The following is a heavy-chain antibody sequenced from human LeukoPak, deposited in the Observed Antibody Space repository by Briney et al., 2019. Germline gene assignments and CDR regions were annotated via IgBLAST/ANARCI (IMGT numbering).Heavy chain of an antibody. J-gene: IGHJ5*02. D-gene: IGHD2/OR15-2a*01. CDR2: LYYTGHT. CDR3: ARLEYFIFDA. V-gene: IGHV4-59*08. CDR1: GGSLNSYY. Sequence: KPSETQSLTYTVSGGSLNSYYGSWIRQPPGKGLEWIGYLYYTGHTNHNPSLQNRVTMSVDTSKNQFSLKLSSVTAAHTSVNYCARLEYFIFDAWGEGTLVTVSS.